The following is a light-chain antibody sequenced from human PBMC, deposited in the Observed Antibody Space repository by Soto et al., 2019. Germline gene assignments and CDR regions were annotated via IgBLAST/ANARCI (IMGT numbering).Light chain of an antibody. J-gene: IGKJ2*01. CDR1: ETIRNH. V-gene: IGKV1-39*01. CDR2: GAS. CDR3: QQSYNTPWT. Sequence: DIPMTQSPSSLSVSVGDRVTLTCRASETIRNHLHWYQKERGKAPQLLIYGASNLQSGAPSRFSGSGYGTEFTLTISGLQPEDFGTYYCQQSYNTPWTFGQGSRLEI.